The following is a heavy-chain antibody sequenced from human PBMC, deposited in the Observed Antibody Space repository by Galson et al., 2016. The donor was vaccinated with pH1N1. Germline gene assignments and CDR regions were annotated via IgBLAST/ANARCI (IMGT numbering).Heavy chain of an antibody. D-gene: IGHD5-18*01. Sequence: VKVSCKASGYTFTNCGITWVRQAPGQGLEWMAWMSAYNGNTNYAQKFQGRVTMATDTSTNTAYMELRNLTSDDTAVYYCARDVRISLWLPDFWGQGTLVTVSS. CDR1: GYTFTNCG. CDR3: ARDVRISLWLPDF. J-gene: IGHJ4*02. CDR2: MSAYNGNT. V-gene: IGHV1-18*01.